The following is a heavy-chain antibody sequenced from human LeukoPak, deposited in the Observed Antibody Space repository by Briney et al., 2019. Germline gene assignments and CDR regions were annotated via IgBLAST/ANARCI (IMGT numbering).Heavy chain of an antibody. CDR1: GYTFTSYY. Sequence: GASVKVSCKASGYTFTSYYMHWVRQAPGQGLEWMGIINPSGGSTSYAQKFQGRVTMTRDTSTSTVYMELSSLRSEDTAVYYYARDPTRLRIVVVVAAFDYWGQGTLVTVSS. V-gene: IGHV1-46*01. CDR2: INPSGGST. D-gene: IGHD2-15*01. CDR3: ARDPTRLRIVVVVAAFDY. J-gene: IGHJ4*02.